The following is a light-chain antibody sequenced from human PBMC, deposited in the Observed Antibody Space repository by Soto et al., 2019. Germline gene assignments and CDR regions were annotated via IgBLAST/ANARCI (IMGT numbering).Light chain of an antibody. J-gene: IGKJ3*01. Sequence: EIVLTQSPATLSLSPGERATLSCRASQSVSSYLAWYQQKPGQAPRLLIYDASNRATGIPARFSGSGSGTDFTLTISSPEPEDFAVYYCQQRSNWPPNTFGPGTKVDIK. CDR1: QSVSSY. CDR3: QQRSNWPPNT. CDR2: DAS. V-gene: IGKV3-11*01.